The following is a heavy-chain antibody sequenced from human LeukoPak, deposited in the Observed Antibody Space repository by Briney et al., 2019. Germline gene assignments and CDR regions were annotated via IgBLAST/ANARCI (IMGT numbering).Heavy chain of an antibody. J-gene: IGHJ4*02. V-gene: IGHV3-30-3*01. CDR3: ARANAYDPLDS. CDR1: GFTFSSYA. CDR2: ISYDGSNK. Sequence: GRSLRLSCAASGFTFSSYAMHWVRQAPGKGLEWVAVISYDGSNKYYADSVKGRFTISRDNSKNTLYLQMNSLRAEDTAVYYCARANAYDPLDSWGQGTLVTVSS. D-gene: IGHD1-1*01.